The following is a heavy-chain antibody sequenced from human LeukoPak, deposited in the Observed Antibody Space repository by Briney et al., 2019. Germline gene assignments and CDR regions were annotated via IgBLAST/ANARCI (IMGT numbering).Heavy chain of an antibody. J-gene: IGHJ3*02. CDR2: ISSSSSYI. D-gene: IGHD6-6*01. V-gene: IGHV3-21*01. CDR3: ARVTARPDGYAFDI. Sequence: PGGSLRLSCAASGFTFSSYSMNWVRQAPGKGLEWVSSISSSSSYIYYADSVKGRFTISRDNAKNSLYLQMNSLRAEDTAVYYCARVTARPDGYAFDIWGQGTMVTVSS. CDR1: GFTFSSYS.